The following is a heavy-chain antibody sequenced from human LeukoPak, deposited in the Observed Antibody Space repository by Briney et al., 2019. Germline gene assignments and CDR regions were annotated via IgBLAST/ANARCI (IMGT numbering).Heavy chain of an antibody. J-gene: IGHJ4*02. CDR1: GGSISSYY. CDR2: IYYSGST. Sequence: PSETLSLTCTVSGGSISSYYWSWLRQPPGKGLEWIGYIYYSGSTNYNPSLKSRVTISVDTSKNQFSLKLSSVTAADTAVYYCARGSSTSFGDFDYWGQGTLVTVSS. CDR3: ARGSSTSFGDFDY. D-gene: IGHD2-2*01. V-gene: IGHV4-59*08.